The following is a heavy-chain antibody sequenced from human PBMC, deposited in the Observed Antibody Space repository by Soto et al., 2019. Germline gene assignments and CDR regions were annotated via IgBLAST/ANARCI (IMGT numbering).Heavy chain of an antibody. J-gene: IGHJ5*02. CDR1: GFIFSSYW. Sequence: PGGSLRLSCAASGFIFSSYWMHWVRQAPGKGPVWVGRINGDGRNTRYTDSVKGRFTISRDNAKNTLYLQMDSLRAEDTAVYYCARDFMDRARDSNWFDPWGQGTVVSVSS. CDR2: INGDGRNT. D-gene: IGHD3-10*01. CDR3: ARDFMDRARDSNWFDP. V-gene: IGHV3-74*01.